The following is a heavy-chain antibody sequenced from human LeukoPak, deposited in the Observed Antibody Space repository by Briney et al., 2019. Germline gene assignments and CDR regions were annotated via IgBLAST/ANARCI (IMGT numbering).Heavy chain of an antibody. V-gene: IGHV4-61*02. CDR2: IYTSGST. Sequence: SETLSLTCTVSGGSISSGSYHWSWIRQPAGKGLEWIGRIYTSGSTNYNPSLKSRVTISVDTSKTQFSLKLSSVPAADTAVYYCAKAAAAHFDIWGQGTMVTVSS. CDR1: GGSISSGSYH. CDR3: AKAAAAHFDI. D-gene: IGHD2-2*01. J-gene: IGHJ3*02.